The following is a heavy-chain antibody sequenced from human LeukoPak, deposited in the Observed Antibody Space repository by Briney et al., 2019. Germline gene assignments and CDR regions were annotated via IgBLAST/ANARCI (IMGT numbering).Heavy chain of an antibody. CDR3: ARDIPEWGAVAGYFDY. CDR2: TYYRSKWYN. J-gene: IGHJ4*02. CDR1: GDSVSSNSAA. D-gene: IGHD6-19*01. V-gene: IGHV6-1*01. Sequence: ASQTLSLTCAISGDSVSSNSAAWNWIRQSPSRGLEWLGRTYYRSKWYNDYAVSVKSRITINPDTSKNQFSLQLNSVTPEDTAVYYCARDIPEWGAVAGYFDYWGQGTLVTVSS.